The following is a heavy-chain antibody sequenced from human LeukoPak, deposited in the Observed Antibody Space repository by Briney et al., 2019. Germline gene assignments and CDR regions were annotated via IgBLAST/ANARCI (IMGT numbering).Heavy chain of an antibody. Sequence: SETLSLTCTVSGGSISSYYWSWIRQPAGKGLEWIGRIYTSGSTNYNPSLKGRVTMSVDTSKNQFSLKLSSVTAADTAVYYCARDALYSSSWNGRWFDPWGQGTLVTVSS. CDR2: IYTSGST. J-gene: IGHJ5*02. CDR3: ARDALYSSSWNGRWFDP. V-gene: IGHV4-4*07. CDR1: GGSISSYY. D-gene: IGHD6-13*01.